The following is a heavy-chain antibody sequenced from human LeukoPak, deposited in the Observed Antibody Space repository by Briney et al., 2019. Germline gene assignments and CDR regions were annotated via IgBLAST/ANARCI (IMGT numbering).Heavy chain of an antibody. CDR1: GYTFTSYG. J-gene: IGHJ5*02. V-gene: IGHV1-18*01. CDR2: ISAYNGNT. D-gene: IGHD6-6*01. Sequence: VSVKVSCKASGYTFTSYGISWVRQAPGQGLEWMGWISAYNGNTNYAQKLQGRVTMTTDTSTSTAYMELRSLRSDDTAVYYCARIAARPRPVWFDPWGQGTLVTVSS. CDR3: ARIAARPRPVWFDP.